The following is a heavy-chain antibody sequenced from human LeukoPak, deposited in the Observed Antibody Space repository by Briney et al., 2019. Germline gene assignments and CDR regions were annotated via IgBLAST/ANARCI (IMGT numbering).Heavy chain of an antibody. CDR1: GFTFSSYG. J-gene: IGHJ4*02. CDR2: ISYDGSNK. D-gene: IGHD5-12*01. V-gene: IGHV3-30*18. Sequence: GGSLRLSCAASGFTFSSYGMHWVRQAPGKGLEWVAVISYDGSNKYYADSVKGRFTISRDNSKNTLYLQMNSLRAEDTAVYYCAKALVRGYSGYGSLWGQGTLVTVSS. CDR3: AKALVRGYSGYGSL.